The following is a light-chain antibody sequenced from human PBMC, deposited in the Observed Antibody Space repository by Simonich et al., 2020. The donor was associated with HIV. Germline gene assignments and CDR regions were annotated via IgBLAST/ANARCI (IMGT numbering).Light chain of an antibody. CDR1: QSVSTY. V-gene: IGKV3-20*01. Sequence: EIVFTKYPATLSLSPGERPPVSGRASQSVSTYLAWDQQKPGQAPRLLIYGASSRATGIPDRFSGSGSGTDFTLTISRLEPEDFAVYYCQQYGCSPPMVLFGQGTKVEIK. CDR2: GAS. CDR3: QQYGCSPPMVL. J-gene: IGKJ1*01.